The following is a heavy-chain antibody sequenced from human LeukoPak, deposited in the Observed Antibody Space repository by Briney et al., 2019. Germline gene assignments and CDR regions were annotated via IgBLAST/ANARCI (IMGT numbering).Heavy chain of an antibody. Sequence: GSLRLSCAASGFTFSSYAMSWVRQAPGKGLEWVSAISGSGGSTYYADSVKGRFTISRDNSKNMVYLQMNSLRAEDTAVYYCAREGYSSSWGHFDFWGQGTLVTVSS. D-gene: IGHD6-13*01. V-gene: IGHV3-23*01. J-gene: IGHJ4*02. CDR2: ISGSGGST. CDR3: AREGYSSSWGHFDF. CDR1: GFTFSSYA.